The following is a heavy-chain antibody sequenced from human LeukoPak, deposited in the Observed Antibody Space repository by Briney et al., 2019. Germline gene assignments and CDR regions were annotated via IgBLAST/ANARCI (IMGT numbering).Heavy chain of an antibody. J-gene: IGHJ4*02. CDR2: ISSSSSYI. Sequence: GGSLRLSCAASGFTFSSYSMNWVRQAPGKGLEWVSSISSSSSYIYYADSVKGRFTISRDNAKNSLYLQMNSLRAEDTAVYYCARIPIVVVPAAVYYFDYWGQGTLVTVSS. CDR3: ARIPIVVVPAAVYYFDY. D-gene: IGHD2-2*01. CDR1: GFTFSSYS. V-gene: IGHV3-21*01.